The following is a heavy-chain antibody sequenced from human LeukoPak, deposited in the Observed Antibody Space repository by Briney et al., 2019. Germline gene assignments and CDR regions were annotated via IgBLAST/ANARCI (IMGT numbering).Heavy chain of an antibody. J-gene: IGHJ6*03. D-gene: IGHD1-26*01. Sequence: ASVKVSCKASGYTFTSYDINWVRQATGQGLEWMGWMNPNSGNTGYSQKFQGRVTITRNTSISTAYMELSRLRSDDTAVYYCAREAGAWFYYYYMDVWGKGTTVTISS. CDR2: MNPNSGNT. CDR3: AREAGAWFYYYYMDV. V-gene: IGHV1-8*03. CDR1: GYTFTSYD.